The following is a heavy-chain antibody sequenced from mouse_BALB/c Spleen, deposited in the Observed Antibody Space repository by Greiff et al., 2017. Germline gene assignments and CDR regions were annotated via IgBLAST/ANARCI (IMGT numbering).Heavy chain of an antibody. CDR3: ARWAIYDGYYGDFDY. CDR2: INPSTGYT. Sequence: VQLQQPGAELVKPGASVKLSCKASGYTFTSYWMHWVKQRPGQGLEWIGYINPSTGYTEYNQKFKDKATLTADKSSSTAYMQLSSLTSEDSAVYYCARWAIYDGYYGDFDYWGQGTTLTVSS. D-gene: IGHD2-3*01. V-gene: IGHV1-7*01. J-gene: IGHJ2*01. CDR1: GYTFTSYW.